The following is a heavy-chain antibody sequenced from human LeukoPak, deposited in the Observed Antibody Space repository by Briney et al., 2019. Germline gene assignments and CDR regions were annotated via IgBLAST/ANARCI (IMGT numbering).Heavy chain of an antibody. Sequence: GGSLRLSCAASGFHFSSYSMNWVRQAPGKGLEWVSSISTGSSYISYADSVKGRFTISRDNANNSLYLQMNSLRAEDTAVYHCVRGDEQWLASYWGQGTLVTVSS. CDR3: VRGDEQWLASY. CDR1: GFHFSSYS. CDR2: ISTGSSYI. D-gene: IGHD6-19*01. J-gene: IGHJ4*02. V-gene: IGHV3-21*01.